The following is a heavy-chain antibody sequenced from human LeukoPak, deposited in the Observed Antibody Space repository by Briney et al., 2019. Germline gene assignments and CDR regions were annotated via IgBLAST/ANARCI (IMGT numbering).Heavy chain of an antibody. CDR2: IIPIFGTA. CDR3: ARGAGDGYNDYYYGMDV. Sequence: SVKVSFKASGGTFSIYAISWVRQAPGQGREWMGGIIPIFGTANYAQKFQGRVTITADESTSTAYMELSSLRSEDTAVYYCARGAGDGYNDYYYGMDVWGQGTTVTVSS. J-gene: IGHJ6*02. V-gene: IGHV1-69*01. D-gene: IGHD5-24*01. CDR1: GGTFSIYA.